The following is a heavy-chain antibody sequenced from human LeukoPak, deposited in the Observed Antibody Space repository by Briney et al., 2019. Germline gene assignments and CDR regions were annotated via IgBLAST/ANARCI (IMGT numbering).Heavy chain of an antibody. Sequence: GASVKVSCKASGGTFSSYAISWVRQAPGQGLEWMGGIIPIFGTANYAQKFQGRVTIATDESTSTAYMELSSLRSEDTAVYYCARGSYMVRGVWGQGTLVTVSS. V-gene: IGHV1-69*05. D-gene: IGHD3-10*01. J-gene: IGHJ4*02. CDR2: IIPIFGTA. CDR1: GGTFSSYA. CDR3: ARGSYMVRGV.